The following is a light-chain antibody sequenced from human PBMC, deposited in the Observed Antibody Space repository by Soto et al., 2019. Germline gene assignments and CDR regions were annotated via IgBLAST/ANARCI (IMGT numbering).Light chain of an antibody. V-gene: IGKV1-5*03. CDR2: KAS. CDR3: QQYNAYSPWM. Sequence: DIQMTQSPSTLSASVGDRVTITWRASQSIMSWLAWYQQKPGKAPKLLIYKASDLDVGVPSRFAGSGSGTEFTLTISSLQPDDVATSHCQQYNAYSPWMFGQGTHVDIK. J-gene: IGKJ1*01. CDR1: QSIMSW.